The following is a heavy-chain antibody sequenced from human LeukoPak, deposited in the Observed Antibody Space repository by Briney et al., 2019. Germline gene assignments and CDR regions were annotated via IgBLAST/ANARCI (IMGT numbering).Heavy chain of an antibody. CDR3: AKYMDIVVVPCVLLPYYYMDV. D-gene: IGHD2-2*03. Sequence: AGGSLRLSCAASEFTFSNYAMSWVRQAPGKGLEWVSSISGRGDSTYYADSVKGRFTISRDNSENTLFLQMNSLRAGDTAIYYCAKYMDIVVVPCVLLPYYYMDVWGKGTTVTVSS. CDR2: ISGRGDST. J-gene: IGHJ6*03. V-gene: IGHV3-23*01. CDR1: EFTFSNYA.